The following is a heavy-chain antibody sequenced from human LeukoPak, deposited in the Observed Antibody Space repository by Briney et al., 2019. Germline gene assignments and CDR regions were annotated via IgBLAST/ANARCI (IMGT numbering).Heavy chain of an antibody. Sequence: SETLSLTCTVSGDSISSNHWSWIRQPPGKGLEWIGYISYSGSTSYNPSLKSRVTISVDTSKNQFSLKLSSVTAADTAVYYCARVEYSSGWYPLDYWGQGTLVTVSS. D-gene: IGHD6-19*01. CDR3: ARVEYSSGWYPLDY. CDR2: ISYSGST. V-gene: IGHV4-59*01. J-gene: IGHJ4*02. CDR1: GDSISSNH.